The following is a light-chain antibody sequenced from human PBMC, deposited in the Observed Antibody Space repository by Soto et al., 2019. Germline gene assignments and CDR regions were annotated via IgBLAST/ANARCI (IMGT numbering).Light chain of an antibody. V-gene: IGLV2-8*01. Sequence: QSALTQPPSASGSPGQSVTISCTGTSSDVGGSNYVSWYQQRPGKAPKLMLYEVSTRPSGVPDRFSGSKSGNTASLTVSGLQAEDEADYYCSSYAGSNIYVVFGGGTKLTVL. CDR3: SSYAGSNIYVV. CDR1: SSDVGGSNY. CDR2: EVS. J-gene: IGLJ2*01.